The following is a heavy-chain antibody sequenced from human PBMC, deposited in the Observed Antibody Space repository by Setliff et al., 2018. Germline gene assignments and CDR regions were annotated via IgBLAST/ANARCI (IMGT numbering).Heavy chain of an antibody. CDR2: INHSGST. V-gene: IGHV4-34*01. CDR1: GGSFTNYY. J-gene: IGHJ4*02. D-gene: IGHD3-22*01. Sequence: LSLTCTVYGGSFTNYYWGWIRQSPGKGLEWIGEINHSGSTNYNPSLKSRLTISVDASTNQFSLKLYSVTAADTAVYYCRVWVSMIEVDSWAQGTLVTVSS. CDR3: RVWVSMIEVDS.